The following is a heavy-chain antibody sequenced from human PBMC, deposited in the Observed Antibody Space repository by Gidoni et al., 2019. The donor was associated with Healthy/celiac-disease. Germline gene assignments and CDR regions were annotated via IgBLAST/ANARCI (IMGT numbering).Heavy chain of an antibody. V-gene: IGHV3-30-3*01. CDR2: ISYDGSNK. CDR1: GFTFSSYA. J-gene: IGHJ5*02. CDR3: ARDPYPEYCSGGSCWYNWFDP. D-gene: IGHD2-15*01. Sequence: QVQLVESGGGVVQPGRSLRLSCAASGFTFSSYAMHWVRQAPGKGLEWVAVISYDGSNKYYADSVKGRFTISRDNSKNTLYLQMNSLRAEDTAVYYCARDPYPEYCSGGSCWYNWFDPWGQGTLVTVSS.